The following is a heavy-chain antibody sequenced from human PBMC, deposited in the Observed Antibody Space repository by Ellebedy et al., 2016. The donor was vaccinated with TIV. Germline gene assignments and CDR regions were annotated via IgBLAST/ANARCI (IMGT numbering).Heavy chain of an antibody. Sequence: SETLSLTCTVSGGSISSYYWSWIRQPPGKGLEWIGYIYYSGSTNYNPSLKSRVTISVDTSKNQFSLKLSSVTAADTAVYYCAEVHYDILTGYGGGWFDPWGQGTLVTVSS. D-gene: IGHD3-9*01. CDR2: IYYSGST. V-gene: IGHV4-59*01. CDR1: GGSISSYY. J-gene: IGHJ5*02. CDR3: AEVHYDILTGYGGGWFDP.